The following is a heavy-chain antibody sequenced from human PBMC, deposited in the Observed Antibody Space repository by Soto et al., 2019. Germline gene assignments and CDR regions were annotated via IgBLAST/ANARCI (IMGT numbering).Heavy chain of an antibody. CDR1: GFSLTTSGAA. CDR3: AHRPVVVGAYYFDY. J-gene: IGHJ4*02. Sequence: QITLKESGPTLVKPTQTLTLTCMFSGFSLTTSGAAVAWIRQSPGKALEWLALFYWDDDKRYNPFLKSRLTITKDTSKNQVVLTMTNMDPVDTGTYYCAHRPVVVGAYYFDYWGQGTLVTVSS. V-gene: IGHV2-5*02. CDR2: FYWDDDK. D-gene: IGHD2-21*01.